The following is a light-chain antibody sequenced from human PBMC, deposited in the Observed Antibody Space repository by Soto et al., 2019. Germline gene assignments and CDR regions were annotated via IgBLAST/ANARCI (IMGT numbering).Light chain of an antibody. CDR3: CSYVNSFTLSNV. CDR2: DVS. V-gene: IGLV2-11*01. CDR1: SSDVGGYNY. Sequence: QSALTQPRSVSGSSGQSVTISCTGTSSDVGGYNYVSWYQHHPGKAPKLMIYDVSERPSGVPDRFSGSKSGNTASLTISGLQAEDEADYYCCSYVNSFTLSNVFGTGTKLTVL. J-gene: IGLJ1*01.